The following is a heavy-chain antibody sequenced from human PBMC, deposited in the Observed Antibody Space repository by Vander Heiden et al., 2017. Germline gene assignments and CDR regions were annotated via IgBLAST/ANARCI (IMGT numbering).Heavy chain of an antibody. V-gene: IGHV3-7*01. D-gene: IGHD6-19*01. CDR1: GFTFSSYW. CDR3: ARDPPISSGWYSLAPL. Sequence: EVQLVESGGGLVQPGGSLRLSCAASGFTFSSYWMSWVRQAPGKGLEWVANIKQDGSEKYYVDSVKGRFTISRDNAKNSLYLQMNSLRAEETAVYYCARDPPISSGWYSLAPLWGQGTLVTVSS. CDR2: IKQDGSEK. J-gene: IGHJ4*02.